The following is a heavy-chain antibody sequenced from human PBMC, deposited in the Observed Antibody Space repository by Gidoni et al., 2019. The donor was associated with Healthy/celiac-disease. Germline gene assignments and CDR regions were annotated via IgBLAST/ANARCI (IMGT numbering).Heavy chain of an antibody. CDR2: IYFSGRT. CDR3: ARHLLYSGSYTGQIDY. CDR1: GGSISRSSYY. V-gene: IGHV4-39*01. D-gene: IGHD1-26*01. J-gene: IGHJ4*02. Sequence: QLQLQESGPGLVKPSEPLSLTCTVSGGSISRSSYYWGWTRQPPGKGLEWIGSIYFSGRTYYNPSCKSRVTISVDTSKNQFSLKLSSVTAADTAVYYCARHLLYSGSYTGQIDYWGQGTLVTVSS.